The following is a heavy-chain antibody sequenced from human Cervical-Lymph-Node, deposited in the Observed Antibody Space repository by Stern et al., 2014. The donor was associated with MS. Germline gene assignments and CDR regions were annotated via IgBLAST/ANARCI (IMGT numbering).Heavy chain of an antibody. V-gene: IGHV5-51*01. CDR3: ARVNGGNSDWFDP. J-gene: IGHJ5*02. CDR2: IDPGDSNT. D-gene: IGHD4-23*01. CDR1: GYMFASHW. Sequence: EVQLVQSGAEVKKPGESLKISCKASGYMFASHWIGWVRQMLGKGLEWMGIIDPGDSNTIYSPSSQGPVTISVDKSTSSAYLQWSSLKASDTAMYYCARVNGGNSDWFDPWGQGTLVTVSS.